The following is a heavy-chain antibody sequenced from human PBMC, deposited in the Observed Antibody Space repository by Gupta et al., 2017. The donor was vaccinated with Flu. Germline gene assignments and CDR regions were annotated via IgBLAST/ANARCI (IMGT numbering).Heavy chain of an antibody. J-gene: IGHJ4*02. CDR2: IDSSGAGT. CDR3: ARGPPDYSALDS. CDR1: KFSFNSYW. V-gene: IGHV3-74*01. Sequence: EVQLVESGGHLVQPGGSLRLSCVASKFSFNSYWMHWVRQAPGKGLEWVSRIDSSGAGTVYAASVKGRFTVSRDNARNTLYLQLNSLRAEDTAVYFCARGPPDYSALDSWGQGTLVTVSS. D-gene: IGHD5-12*01.